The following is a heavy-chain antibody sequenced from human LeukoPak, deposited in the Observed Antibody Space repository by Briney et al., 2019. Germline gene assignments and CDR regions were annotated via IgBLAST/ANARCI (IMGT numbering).Heavy chain of an antibody. J-gene: IGHJ4*02. V-gene: IGHV4-59*02. Sequence: SETLSLTCAVSGDSVNNYHWSWIRQPPGKGLEWIGYIYYSGRTNYNPSLKSRVTMSVDTSKNQLSLKLRSVTAADTALYYWAREYSSGWSWVDYWGQGTLVTVSS. D-gene: IGHD6-13*01. CDR2: IYYSGRT. CDR1: GDSVNNYH. CDR3: AREYSSGWSWVDY.